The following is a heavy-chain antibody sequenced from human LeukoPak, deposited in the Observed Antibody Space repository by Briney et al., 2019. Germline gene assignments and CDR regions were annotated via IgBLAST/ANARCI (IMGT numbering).Heavy chain of an antibody. D-gene: IGHD3-10*01. CDR1: GFTFSISA. CDR2: IHYDGINK. V-gene: IGHV3-30*02. CDR3: ARDTYGSGSYYSAPLDY. J-gene: IGHJ4*02. Sequence: GGSLRLSCTVSGFTFSISAFHWVRQAPGKGLEWVAFIHYDGINKDYAVSVKGRFTISRDNAKNSLYLQMNSLRAEDTAVYYCARDTYGSGSYYSAPLDYWGQGTLVTVSS.